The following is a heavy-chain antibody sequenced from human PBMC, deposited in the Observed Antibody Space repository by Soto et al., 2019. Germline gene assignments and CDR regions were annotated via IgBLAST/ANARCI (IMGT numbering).Heavy chain of an antibody. D-gene: IGHD3-10*01. CDR2: ISWNSGTI. J-gene: IGHJ6*02. Sequence: EVQLVESGGGLVQPGRSLRLSCGASGFTFDEYGMHWVRQAPGKGLEWVSGISWNSGTIGYADSVKGRFTISRDNAKNYLYLQMSSLRAEGTALYYRANIRGGPANGMGVWGQGSTGTVSS. CDR3: ANIRGGPANGMGV. CDR1: GFTFDEYG. V-gene: IGHV3-9*01.